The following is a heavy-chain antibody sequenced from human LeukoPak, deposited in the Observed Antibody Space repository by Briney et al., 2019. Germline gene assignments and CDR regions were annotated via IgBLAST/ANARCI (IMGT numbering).Heavy chain of an antibody. CDR2: ISYDGSNK. CDR3: AKATYDSSGFDY. Sequence: GGSLRLSCAASGFTFSSYEMNWVRQAPGKGLEWVAVISYDGSNKYYADSVKGRFTISRDNSKNTLYLQMNSLRAEDTAVYYCAKATYDSSGFDYWGQGTLVTVSS. CDR1: GFTFSSYE. V-gene: IGHV3-30*18. J-gene: IGHJ4*02. D-gene: IGHD3-22*01.